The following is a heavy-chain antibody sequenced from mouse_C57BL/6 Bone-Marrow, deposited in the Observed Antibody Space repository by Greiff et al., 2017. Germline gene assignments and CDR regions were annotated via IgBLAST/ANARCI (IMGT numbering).Heavy chain of an antibody. V-gene: IGHV1-69*01. CDR3: ARDWDKNCDF. J-gene: IGHJ2*01. CDR2: IDPSDSYT. CDR1: GYTFTSYW. Sequence: QVQLQQPGAELVMPGASVKLSCKASGYTFTSYWMHWVKQRPGQGLEWIGEIDPSDSYTNYNQKFKGKATFTVDKSSSTAYMQLSSLTSADAAVYYCARDWDKNCDFWGQGTTPTVSS. D-gene: IGHD4-1*01.